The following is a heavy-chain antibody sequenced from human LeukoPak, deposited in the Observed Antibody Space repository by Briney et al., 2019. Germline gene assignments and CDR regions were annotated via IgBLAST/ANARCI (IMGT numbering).Heavy chain of an antibody. V-gene: IGHV4-4*07. CDR3: ARGGRTTVTLDY. D-gene: IGHD4-17*01. CDR1: GGSISIYY. Sequence: PSETLSLTCTVSGGSISIYYWSWIRQPAGKGLEWIGRIYTSGSTNYNPSLKSRVTISVDKSKNQFSLKLSSVTAADTAVYYCARGGRTTVTLDYWGQGTLVTVSS. J-gene: IGHJ4*02. CDR2: IYTSGST.